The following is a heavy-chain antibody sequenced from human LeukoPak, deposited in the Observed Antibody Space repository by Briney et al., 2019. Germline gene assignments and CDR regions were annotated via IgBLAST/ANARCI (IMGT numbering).Heavy chain of an antibody. J-gene: IGHJ4*02. V-gene: IGHV1-69*04. CDR3: ARIRGATPDFWSGYLDY. Sequence: SVKVSCKASGGTFSSYAISWVRQAPGQGLEWMGRIIPILGIANYAQKFQGRVTITADKSTSTAYMELSSLRSEDTAVYYCARIRGATPDFWSGYLDYWGQGTLVTVSS. CDR2: IIPILGIA. D-gene: IGHD3-3*01. CDR1: GGTFSSYA.